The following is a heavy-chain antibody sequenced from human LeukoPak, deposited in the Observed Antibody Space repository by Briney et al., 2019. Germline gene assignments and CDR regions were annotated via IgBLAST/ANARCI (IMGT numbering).Heavy chain of an antibody. Sequence: GGSLRLSCAASGFTFSSYDMHWVRHATGKGLEWVSRIDTAGDTYYPGSVKGRFTSSRENAKNSLYLQMNSLRAGDTAVYYCARESEDAFDIWGQGTLVTVSA. J-gene: IGHJ3*02. CDR2: IDTAGDT. CDR3: ARESEDAFDI. V-gene: IGHV3-13*01. CDR1: GFTFSSYD.